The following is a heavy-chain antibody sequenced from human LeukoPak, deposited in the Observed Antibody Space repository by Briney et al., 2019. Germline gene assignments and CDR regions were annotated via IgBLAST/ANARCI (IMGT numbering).Heavy chain of an antibody. CDR3: ARDLRGYPY. CDR1: GFTFTTYS. J-gene: IGHJ1*01. V-gene: IGHV3-21*01. D-gene: IGHD3-22*01. Sequence: PGGSLRLSCAASGFTFTTYSMNWVRQAPGKGLEWVSFASSTSRFISYADSVKGRFTISRDNAKNSLYLQMTSLRAEDTAVYYCARDLRGYPYWGQGTLVTVSS. CDR2: ASSTSRFI.